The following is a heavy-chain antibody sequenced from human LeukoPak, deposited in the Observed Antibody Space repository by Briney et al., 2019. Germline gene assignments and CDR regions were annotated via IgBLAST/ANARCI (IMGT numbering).Heavy chain of an antibody. CDR1: GFTFSSYG. D-gene: IGHD3-10*01. J-gene: IGHJ4*02. V-gene: IGHV3-30*18. Sequence: GRSLRLSCAASGFTFSSYGMHWVRQAPGKGLEWVAVISYDGSNKYYADSVKGRFTISRDNSKNTLYLQMNSLRAEDTAVYYCAKDKPVLLWFGELNWGQGTLVTVSS. CDR3: AKDKPVLLWFGELN. CDR2: ISYDGSNK.